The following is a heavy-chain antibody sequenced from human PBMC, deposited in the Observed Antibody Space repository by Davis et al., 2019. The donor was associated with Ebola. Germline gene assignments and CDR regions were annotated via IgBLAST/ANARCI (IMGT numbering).Heavy chain of an antibody. CDR2: IYYSGST. CDR1: GGSFSGYY. V-gene: IGHV4-34*01. CDR3: ASLIRNYYYYMDV. Sequence: PSETLSLTCAVYGGSFSGYYWSWIRQPPGEGLEWIGSIYYSGSTYYTPSLKSRVTISVDTSKNQFSLRLSSVTAADTAVYYCASLIRNYYYYMDVWGKGTTVTVSS. J-gene: IGHJ6*03. D-gene: IGHD1-14*01.